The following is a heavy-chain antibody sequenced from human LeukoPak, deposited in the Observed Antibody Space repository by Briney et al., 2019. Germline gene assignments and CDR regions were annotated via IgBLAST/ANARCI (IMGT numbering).Heavy chain of an antibody. D-gene: IGHD6-6*01. Sequence: GGSLRLSCAASGFTFSSYAMHWVRQAPGKGLEWVAVISYDGSNKYYADSVKGRFTISRDNSKNTLYLQMNSLRAEDTAVYYCARAPMSIAARRVWRRFDYWGQGTLVTVSS. J-gene: IGHJ4*02. V-gene: IGHV3-30-3*01. CDR2: ISYDGSNK. CDR1: GFTFSSYA. CDR3: ARAPMSIAARRVWRRFDY.